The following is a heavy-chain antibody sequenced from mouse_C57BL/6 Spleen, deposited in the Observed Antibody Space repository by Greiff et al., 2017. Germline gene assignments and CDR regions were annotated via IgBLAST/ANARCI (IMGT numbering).Heavy chain of an antibody. J-gene: IGHJ4*01. D-gene: IGHD3-2*02. V-gene: IGHV1-55*01. CDR2: IYPGSGST. CDR1: GYTFTSSW. Sequence: VQLQQPGAELVKPGASVKMSCKASGYTFTSSWITWVKQRPGQGLEWIGDIYPGSGSTNYNEKFKSKATLTVDTSSSTAYMQLSSLTSEDSAVYYCARWTAQAGGMDYWGQGTSVTVSS. CDR3: ARWTAQAGGMDY.